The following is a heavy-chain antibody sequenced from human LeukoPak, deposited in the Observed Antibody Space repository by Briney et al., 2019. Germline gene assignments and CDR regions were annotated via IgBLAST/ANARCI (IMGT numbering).Heavy chain of an antibody. J-gene: IGHJ6*03. V-gene: IGHV1-8*01. CDR1: GYTFTSYD. CDR3: ASSGVFHYYYYYMDV. D-gene: IGHD1-26*01. Sequence: GASVKVSCKASGYTFTSYDINWVRQATGQGLEWMGWMNPNSGNTGYAQKFQGRVTMTRNTSISTAYMELSSLRSEDTAVYYCASSGVFHYYYYYMDVWGKGTTVTVSS. CDR2: MNPNSGNT.